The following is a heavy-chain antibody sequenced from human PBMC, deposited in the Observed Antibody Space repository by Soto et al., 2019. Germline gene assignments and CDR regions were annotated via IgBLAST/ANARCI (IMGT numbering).Heavy chain of an antibody. CDR2: SNAGNGNT. J-gene: IGHJ4*02. V-gene: IGHV1-3*01. CDR3: AIQRTGCGYYFCSFEL. CDR1: GYTFTSYA. Sequence: ASVKVSCKASGYTFTSYAMHWVRQAPGQRLEWMGWSNAGNGNTKYSQEFQGRVTITRDTSASTAYMELSSLRSEDTAVYYCAIQRTGCGYYFCSFELWGQGTLVTVSS. D-gene: IGHD3-22*01.